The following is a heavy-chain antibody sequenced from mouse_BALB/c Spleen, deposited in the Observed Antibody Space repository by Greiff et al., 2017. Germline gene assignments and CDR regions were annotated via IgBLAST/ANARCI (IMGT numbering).Heavy chain of an antibody. D-gene: IGHD2-3*01. J-gene: IGHJ4*01. V-gene: IGHV1-69*02. CDR2: IDPSDSET. Sequence: QVQLQQPGAELVKPGAPVKLSCKASGYTFTSYWMNWVKQRPGRGLEWIGRIDPSDSETHYNQKFKDKATLTVDKSSSTAYIQLSSLTSEDSAVYYCAREGYYEVRAMDYWGQGTSVTVSS. CDR3: AREGYYEVRAMDY. CDR1: GYTFTSYW.